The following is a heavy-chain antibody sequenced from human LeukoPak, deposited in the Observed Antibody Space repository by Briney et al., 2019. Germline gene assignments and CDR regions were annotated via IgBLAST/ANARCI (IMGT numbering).Heavy chain of an antibody. Sequence: GGSLRLSCAASGFTFNNYAMLWVRQAPGKGLEWVSGMTTGGTITQYADSVKGRFPISRDNSKNTLYLQMNSLRVEDTAVYYCAKAYVPGSYYIDDALDIWGQGTMVTVSS. CDR1: GFTFNNYA. CDR2: MTTGGTIT. CDR3: AKAYVPGSYYIDDALDI. V-gene: IGHV3-23*01. J-gene: IGHJ3*02. D-gene: IGHD3-10*01.